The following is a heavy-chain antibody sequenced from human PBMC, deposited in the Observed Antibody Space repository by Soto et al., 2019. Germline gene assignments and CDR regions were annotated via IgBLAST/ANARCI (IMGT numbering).Heavy chain of an antibody. D-gene: IGHD2-8*02. CDR2: IYYSGST. J-gene: IGHJ4*02. Sequence: QLQLQESGPGLVKPSQTLSLACTVSGGSFSSGGYYWSWIRQLPGKGLEWIGYIYYSGSTYYNPSLKSRFTISLDTSKNQFSLNLSSVTAADTAVYYCARATSFSGHHGYWGQGTLVTVSS. V-gene: IGHV4-31*03. CDR3: ARATSFSGHHGY. CDR1: GGSFSSGGYY.